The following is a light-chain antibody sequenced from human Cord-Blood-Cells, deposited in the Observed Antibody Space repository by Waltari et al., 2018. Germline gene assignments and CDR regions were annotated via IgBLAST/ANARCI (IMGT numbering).Light chain of an antibody. CDR2: DAS. CDR3: QQYNSYLWT. J-gene: IGKJ1*01. CDR1: QSNSSW. Sequence: DIQMTQSPSPLSASVGDRVTIPCRASQSNSSWLAWYQQKPGKAPKLLIYDASSLESGVPSRFSGSGSGTEFTLTISSLQPDDFATYYCQQYNSYLWTFGQGTKVEIK. V-gene: IGKV1-5*01.